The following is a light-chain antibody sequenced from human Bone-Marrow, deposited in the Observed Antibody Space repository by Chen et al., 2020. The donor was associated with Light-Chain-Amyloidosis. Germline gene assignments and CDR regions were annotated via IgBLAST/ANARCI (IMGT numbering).Light chain of an antibody. Sequence: EIVMTQSPLSLPVTPGEPASISCRSSQSLLQSNGNNYLDWYLQKPGQSPQLLIYLGSHRASGVPDRFSGRGSGTDFTLKIRRVEAEDVGSYYCMQALQTPLTFGPGTKVDLK. J-gene: IGKJ3*01. CDR2: LGS. CDR1: QSLLQSNGNNY. V-gene: IGKV2-28*01. CDR3: MQALQTPLT.